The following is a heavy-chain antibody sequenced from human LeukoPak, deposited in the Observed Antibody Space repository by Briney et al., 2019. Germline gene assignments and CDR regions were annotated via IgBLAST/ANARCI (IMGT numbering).Heavy chain of an antibody. V-gene: IGHV3-53*01. CDR1: GFTVSSNY. CDR3: ARESTVMVTNLDI. J-gene: IGHJ3*02. CDR2: IYSGGST. D-gene: IGHD5-18*01. Sequence: PGGSLRLSCAASGFTVSSNYMSWVRQAPGKGLEWVSVIYSGGSTYYADSVKGRFTISRDNSKNTLYLQMNSLRAEDTAVYYCARESTVMVTNLDIWGQGTMVTVSS.